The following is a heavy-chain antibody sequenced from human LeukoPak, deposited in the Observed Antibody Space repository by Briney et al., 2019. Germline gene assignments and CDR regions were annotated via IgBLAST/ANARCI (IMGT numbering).Heavy chain of an antibody. CDR3: ARDCSPPHYYDSNGYFDD. D-gene: IGHD3-22*01. Sequence: TGGSLRLSCAASGFTFSSYWMSWVRQAPGKGLEWVANIKQDGSEKYYVDSVKGRFTISRDNAKNSLYLQMNSLRAEDTAVYYCARDCSPPHYYDSNGYFDDWGQGTLVTVSS. CDR1: GFTFSSYW. V-gene: IGHV3-7*01. CDR2: IKQDGSEK. J-gene: IGHJ4*02.